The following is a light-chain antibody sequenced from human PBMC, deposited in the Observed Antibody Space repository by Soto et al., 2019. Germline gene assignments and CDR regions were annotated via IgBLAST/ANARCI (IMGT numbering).Light chain of an antibody. Sequence: QSALTQPASVSGSPGQSITISCTGTSSDVGGYNYVAWYQRHPGKAPKVMIYEVSNRPPGVSNRFSGSKSGNTASLTISGLQAEDEADYYCSSYTTSSTLVFGGGTKVTVL. CDR2: EVS. CDR1: SSDVGGYNY. CDR3: SSYTTSSTLV. V-gene: IGLV2-14*01. J-gene: IGLJ3*02.